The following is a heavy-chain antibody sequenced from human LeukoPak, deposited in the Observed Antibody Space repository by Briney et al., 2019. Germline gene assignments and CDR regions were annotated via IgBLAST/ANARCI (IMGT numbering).Heavy chain of an antibody. J-gene: IGHJ4*02. D-gene: IGHD3-3*02. CDR1: GFTFSSYW. Sequence: GGSLRLSCAASGFTFSSYWMSWVRQAPGKGLEWVANIKQDGSEKYYVDSVKGRFTISRDNAKNSLYLQMNSLRAEDTAVYYCARDRHFWSGLETLLGRRYDYWGQGTLVTVSS. CDR3: ARDRHFWSGLETLLGRRYDY. V-gene: IGHV3-7*01. CDR2: IKQDGSEK.